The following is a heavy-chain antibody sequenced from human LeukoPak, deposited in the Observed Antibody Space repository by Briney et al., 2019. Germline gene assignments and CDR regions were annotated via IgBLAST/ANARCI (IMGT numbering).Heavy chain of an antibody. Sequence: SETLSLTCTVSGGSISSYYWSWIRQPPGKGLEWIGYIYYTGSTNYNPSLKSRVTISVDTSKNQFSLKLSSVTAADTAVYYCARGGSSGWYVDYFDYWGQGTLVTVSS. J-gene: IGHJ4*02. CDR1: GGSISSYY. CDR3: ARGGSSGWYVDYFDY. V-gene: IGHV4-59*01. D-gene: IGHD6-19*01. CDR2: IYYTGST.